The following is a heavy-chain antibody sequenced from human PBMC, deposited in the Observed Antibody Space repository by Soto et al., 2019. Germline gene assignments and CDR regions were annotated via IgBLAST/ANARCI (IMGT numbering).Heavy chain of an antibody. CDR3: VRRHVSATGIDWFDP. V-gene: IGHV1-3*01. J-gene: IGHJ5*02. Sequence: ASVKVSCTASGYTFTSYAMHWVRQAPGQRLEWTGWINAGNGNTKYSQKFQGRVTITRDTSASTAYMELSSLRSEDTAVYYCVRRHVSATGIDWFDPWGQGTLVTVSS. D-gene: IGHD6-13*01. CDR1: GYTFTSYA. CDR2: INAGNGNT.